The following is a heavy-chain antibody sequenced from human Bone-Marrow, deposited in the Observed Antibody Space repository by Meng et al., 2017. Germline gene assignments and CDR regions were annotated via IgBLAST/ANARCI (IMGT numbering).Heavy chain of an antibody. Sequence: GGSLRLSCAASGFTVSSNYMSWVRQAPGKGLEWVSVIYSGGSTYYADSVKGRFTISRDNSKNTLYLQMNSLRAEDTALYYCARLGWLQSYYYYYGMDVWGQGTTVTVSS. CDR2: IYSGGST. D-gene: IGHD5-24*01. V-gene: IGHV3-53*01. CDR3: ARLGWLQSYYYYYGMDV. J-gene: IGHJ6*02. CDR1: GFTVSSNY.